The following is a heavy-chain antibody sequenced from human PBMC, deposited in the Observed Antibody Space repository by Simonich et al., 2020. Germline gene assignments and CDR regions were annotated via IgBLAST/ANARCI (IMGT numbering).Heavy chain of an antibody. CDR1: GFTFSSYG. D-gene: IGHD6-13*01. CDR2: ILYDGSNK. CDR3: ARERAAAGEAFDY. J-gene: IGHJ4*02. V-gene: IGHV3-33*01. Sequence: QVQLVESGGGVVQPGRSLRLSCAASGFTFSSYGMHWVRHAPGKGMEWVAVILYDGSNKYYADSVKGRFTISRDNSKNTLYLQMNSLRAEDTAVYYCARERAAAGEAFDYWGQGTLVTVSS.